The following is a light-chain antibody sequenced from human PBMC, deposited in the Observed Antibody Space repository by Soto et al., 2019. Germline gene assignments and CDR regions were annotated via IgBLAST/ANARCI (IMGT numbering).Light chain of an antibody. V-gene: IGKV3-15*01. CDR3: QQRNVWPPVT. Sequence: EIVMTQSPATVSVSPGGRATLSCRASQRVSSNFAWYQQKPGQAPRLPIYGASTRATGFPARFSGSGSGTDFTLTIGSLEPEDSAVYYCQQRNVWPPVTFGQGTRLEI. J-gene: IGKJ5*01. CDR2: GAS. CDR1: QRVSSN.